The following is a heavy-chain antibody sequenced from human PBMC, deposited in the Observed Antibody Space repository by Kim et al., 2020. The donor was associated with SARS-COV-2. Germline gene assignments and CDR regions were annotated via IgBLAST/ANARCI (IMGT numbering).Heavy chain of an antibody. D-gene: IGHD3-9*01. Sequence: SETLSLTCTVSGGSLNNSFCNWVWQPPRRGMGWDGSSSPCWSTNYKFSLSRRITMSIDISKTKNSLPMNSVTATATDVYYCARGLHLRYIDWLWSVWGQG. CDR1: GGSLNNSF. CDR2: SSPCWST. J-gene: IGHJ3*01. V-gene: IGHV4-4*07. CDR3: ARGLHLRYIDWLWSV.